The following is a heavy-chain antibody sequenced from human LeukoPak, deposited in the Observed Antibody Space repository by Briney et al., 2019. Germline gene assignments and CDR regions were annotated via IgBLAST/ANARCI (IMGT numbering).Heavy chain of an antibody. CDR2: SNHSGST. J-gene: IGHJ6*03. V-gene: IGHV4-34*01. Sequence: SETLSLTCAVYGGSFSGYYWSWIRQPPGKGLDWIGESNHSGSTNYNSSLKRRVTISVETSKKQFSLKLSSVTAADTAVYYCAREVVPAARSYYYYMDVWGKGTTVTVSS. CDR1: GGSFSGYY. D-gene: IGHD2-2*01. CDR3: AREVVPAARSYYYYMDV.